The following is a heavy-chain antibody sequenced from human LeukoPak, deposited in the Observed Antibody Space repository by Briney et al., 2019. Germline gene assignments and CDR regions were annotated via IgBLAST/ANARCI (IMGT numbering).Heavy chain of an antibody. D-gene: IGHD2/OR15-2a*01. CDR3: AGHHPRNTVDF. V-gene: IGHV4-59*08. J-gene: IGHJ4*02. CDR2: ISDIGSI. Sequence: PETLSLTCTVSGGSISRYYWRCVRQPPGKGLEWIAYISDIGSINYHPYLKSRVTISLDTSKNQFSLKLSSVTTADTAVYYCAGHHPRNTVDFWGQGTLVTVSS. CDR1: GGSISRYY.